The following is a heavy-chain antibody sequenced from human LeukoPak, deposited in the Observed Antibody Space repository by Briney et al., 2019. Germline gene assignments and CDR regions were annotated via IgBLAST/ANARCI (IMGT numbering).Heavy chain of an antibody. CDR1: GFTFSSYW. D-gene: IGHD3-9*01. Sequence: GGSLRLSCAASGFTFSSYWMSWVRQAPGKGLEWVANIKQDGSEKYYVDSVKGRFTISRDNSKNTLYLQMNSLRAEDTAVYYCARPRLRYFDWLPDAFDIWGQGTMVTVSS. CDR3: ARPRLRYFDWLPDAFDI. V-gene: IGHV3-7*01. J-gene: IGHJ3*02. CDR2: IKQDGSEK.